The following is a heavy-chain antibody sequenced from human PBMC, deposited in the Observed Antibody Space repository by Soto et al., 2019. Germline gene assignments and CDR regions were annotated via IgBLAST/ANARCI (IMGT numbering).Heavy chain of an antibody. CDR2: INAGNGNT. CDR3: AREGYDSSSYPFGY. D-gene: IGHD3-22*01. CDR1: GYTFSSNA. J-gene: IGHJ4*02. V-gene: IGHV1-3*01. Sequence: QVQLVQSGAEVKKPGASVKISCKASGYTFSSNAMHWVRQAPGQRLEWMEWINAGNGNTKYSQKFQGRVTITRDTSATTAYMELSNLTSEDTAVYYCAREGYDSSSYPFGYWGQGTLVTGSS.